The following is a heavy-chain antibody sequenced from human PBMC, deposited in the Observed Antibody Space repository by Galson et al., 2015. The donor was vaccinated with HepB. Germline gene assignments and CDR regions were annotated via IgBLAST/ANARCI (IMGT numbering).Heavy chain of an antibody. CDR2: IDPSDSYT. Sequence: QSGAEVKKPGESLRISCKGSGYSFTSYWISWVRQMPGKGLEWMGRIDPSDSYTNYSPSFQGHVTISADKSISTAYLQWSSLKASDTAMYYCARHSPPCYYDSSGYYYCHYFDYWGQGTLVTVSS. V-gene: IGHV5-10-1*01. CDR1: GYSFTSYW. J-gene: IGHJ4*02. D-gene: IGHD3-22*01. CDR3: ARHSPPCYYDSSGYYYCHYFDY.